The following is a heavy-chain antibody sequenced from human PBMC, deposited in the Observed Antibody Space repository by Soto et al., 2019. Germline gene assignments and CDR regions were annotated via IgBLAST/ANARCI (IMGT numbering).Heavy chain of an antibody. CDR2: IYWADDK. Sequence: QITLKESGPTLVKPTQTLTLTCTFSGFSLSTSGVGVGWIRQPPGKALDWLALIYWADDKRYSPSLQSRLTINKDTSNNQVVLTMTNMDPVDTATYYCAHIVGAPNWFDPWGQGTLVTVSS. CDR3: AHIVGAPNWFDP. D-gene: IGHD1-26*01. V-gene: IGHV2-5*02. J-gene: IGHJ5*02. CDR1: GFSLSTSGVG.